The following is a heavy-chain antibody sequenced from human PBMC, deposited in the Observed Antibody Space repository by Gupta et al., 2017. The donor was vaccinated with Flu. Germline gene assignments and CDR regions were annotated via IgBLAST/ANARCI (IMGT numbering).Heavy chain of an antibody. J-gene: IGHJ3*01. CDR2: ILPVLGTA. D-gene: IGHD1-26*01. CDR3: ARTKERDSGSYYDAFDV. V-gene: IGHV1-69*01. Sequence: APGQGLEWMGGILPVLGTANYAQKCQATVTITAEESTSTVYLEMNSLRSEDTAMYYCARTKERDSGSYYDAFDVWGQGTKVTVS.